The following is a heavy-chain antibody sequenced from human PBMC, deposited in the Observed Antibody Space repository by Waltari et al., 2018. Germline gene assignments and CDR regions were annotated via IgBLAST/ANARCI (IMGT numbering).Heavy chain of an antibody. Sequence: QVQLQESGPGLVKPSETLSLTCAVSGYSISSGYYWGWIRQPPGKGLEWIGRSYHSGSTSYTPSLTSRVTISVDTSKNQFSLKLSSVTAADPAVYYCARVVSVWGQGTLVTVSS. CDR1: GYSISSGYY. CDR3: ARVVSV. D-gene: IGHD2-15*01. V-gene: IGHV4-38-2*01. J-gene: IGHJ4*02. CDR2: SYHSGST.